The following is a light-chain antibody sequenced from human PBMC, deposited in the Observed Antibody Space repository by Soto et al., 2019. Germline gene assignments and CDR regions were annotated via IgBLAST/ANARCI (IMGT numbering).Light chain of an antibody. J-gene: IGLJ1*01. CDR2: EVS. CDR3: TSYTSSTTNYV. Sequence: QSVLTQPASVSGSPGQSITFSCTGTSSDIGGYNYVSWYQQHPGKAPKLMIYEVSNRPSGVSDRFSGSKSGNTASLTISGLQAEDEADYYCTSYTSSTTNYVFGIGTKLTVL. CDR1: SSDIGGYNY. V-gene: IGLV2-14*01.